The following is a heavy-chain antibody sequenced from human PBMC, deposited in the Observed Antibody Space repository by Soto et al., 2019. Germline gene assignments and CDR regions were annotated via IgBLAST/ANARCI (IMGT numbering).Heavy chain of an antibody. CDR1: GFTLSSFA. CDR2: TSSDGSKE. Sequence: QVQMVESGGGVVQPGKSLRLSCAASGFTLSSFAMHWVRQAPGKGLEWVAVTSSDGSKEYYADSVKGRFTISRDNSKNTLYLQMNSLRPDDTAVFYCARAEYTSGWYVMGIDYWGQGTLVTVSS. V-gene: IGHV3-30*04. D-gene: IGHD6-19*01. J-gene: IGHJ4*02. CDR3: ARAEYTSGWYVMGIDY.